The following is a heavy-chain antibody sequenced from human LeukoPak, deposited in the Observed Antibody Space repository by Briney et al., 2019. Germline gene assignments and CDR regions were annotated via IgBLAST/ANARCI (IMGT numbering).Heavy chain of an antibody. Sequence: SETLSLTCAVYGGSFSGYYWSWIRQPPGKGLEWIGEINHSGSTKYNPSLKSRVTISEDTSKHQFSLKLSSVTAADTAVYYCASRSSIWSGYQDTLYYFDSWGQGTLVTVSS. CDR1: GGSFSGYY. CDR2: INHSGST. CDR3: ASRSSIWSGYQDTLYYFDS. V-gene: IGHV4-34*01. D-gene: IGHD3-3*01. J-gene: IGHJ4*02.